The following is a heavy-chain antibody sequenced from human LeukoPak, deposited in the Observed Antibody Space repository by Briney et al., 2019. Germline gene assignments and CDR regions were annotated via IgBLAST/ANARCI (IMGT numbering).Heavy chain of an antibody. V-gene: IGHV1-8*01. Sequence: ASVKVSCKASGYTFTSYDINWVRQATGQGLEWMGWMNPNSGNTGYAQKFQGRVTMTRNASISTAYMELSSLRSEDTAVYYCAKFTRRGGYNPWDFDYWGQGTLVTVSS. CDR2: MNPNSGNT. CDR3: AKFTRRGGYNPWDFDY. CDR1: GYTFTSYD. J-gene: IGHJ4*02. D-gene: IGHD5-24*01.